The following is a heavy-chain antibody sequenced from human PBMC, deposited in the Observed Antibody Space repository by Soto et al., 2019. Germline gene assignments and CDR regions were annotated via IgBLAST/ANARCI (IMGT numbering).Heavy chain of an antibody. CDR3: AKGDTSSGSLDY. V-gene: IGHV3-23*01. Sequence: HPGGSLRLFCAASGFPFGENAMSWVRQAPGRGLEWVSGISDSGATTYYADSVRGRFTISRDNSKNTLYLQMKSLRAEDSASYYCAKGDTSSGSLDYWGQGALVTVSS. J-gene: IGHJ4*02. D-gene: IGHD6-19*01. CDR2: ISDSGATT. CDR1: GFPFGENA.